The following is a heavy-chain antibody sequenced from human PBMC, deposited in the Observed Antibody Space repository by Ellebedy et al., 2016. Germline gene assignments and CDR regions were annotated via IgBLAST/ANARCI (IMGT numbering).Heavy chain of an antibody. CDR1: GFTFSSYS. V-gene: IGHV3-21*01. D-gene: IGHD6-19*01. Sequence: GESLKISXAASGFTFSSYSMNWVRQAPGKGLEWVSSISSSSSYIYYADSVKGRFTISRDNSKNTLYLQMNSLRAEDTAVYYCARSVSDSGWYSSWGQGTLVTVSS. J-gene: IGHJ4*02. CDR3: ARSVSDSGWYSS. CDR2: ISSSSSYI.